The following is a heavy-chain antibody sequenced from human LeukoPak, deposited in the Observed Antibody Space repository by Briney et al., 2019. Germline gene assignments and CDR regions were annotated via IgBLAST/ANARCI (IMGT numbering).Heavy chain of an antibody. CDR3: ARNGYNFDY. V-gene: IGHV3-48*03. D-gene: IGHD5-24*01. Sequence: SGGSLRLSCAASGFTFRSYEMNWVRQAPGKGLEWVSYISTSGSTIYYADSVKGRFTISRDNAKNSLYLQMNSLRAEDTAVYYCARNGYNFDYWGQGTLVTVSS. CDR1: GFTFRSYE. J-gene: IGHJ4*02. CDR2: ISTSGSTI.